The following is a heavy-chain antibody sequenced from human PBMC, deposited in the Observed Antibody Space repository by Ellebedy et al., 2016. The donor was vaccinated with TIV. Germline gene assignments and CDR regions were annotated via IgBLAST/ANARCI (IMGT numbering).Heavy chain of an antibody. J-gene: IGHJ4*02. D-gene: IGHD1-1*01. Sequence: GESLKISCAASGFTFSSYWMSWVRQASGKGLEWVSTISGTAGGSTYYADSVKGRFTISRDNSKNTLYLQMNSLRAEDTAVYYCAGRAYNWNDGSLFDYWGQGTLVTVSS. CDR3: AGRAYNWNDGSLFDY. CDR1: GFTFSSYW. V-gene: IGHV3-23*01. CDR2: ISGTAGGST.